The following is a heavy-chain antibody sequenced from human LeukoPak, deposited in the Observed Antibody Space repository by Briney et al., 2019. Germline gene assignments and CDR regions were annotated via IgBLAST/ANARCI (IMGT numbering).Heavy chain of an antibody. Sequence: GRSLRLSCAASGFTFDDYAIHWVRQAPGKGLEWVSGISWNIGSIGYADSVKGRFTISRDKAKSSLYMQMNSPRAEDTALYYCAKDINYSSSWIDYWGQGTLVTVSS. CDR3: AKDINYSSSWIDY. V-gene: IGHV3-9*01. CDR2: ISWNIGSI. J-gene: IGHJ4*02. CDR1: GFTFDDYA. D-gene: IGHD6-13*01.